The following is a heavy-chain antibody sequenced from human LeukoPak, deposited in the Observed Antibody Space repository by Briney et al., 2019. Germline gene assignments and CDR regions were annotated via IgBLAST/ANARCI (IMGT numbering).Heavy chain of an antibody. J-gene: IGHJ3*02. Sequence: GGSLRLSCGAPDSNIGTYAVTWVRQVPGKGLEWVSGMSGGGLSTYYARSVKGRFTISRDTSKNTLYLQMHSLRAEDTAVYHCAIYGGSGTNAFDMWGQGTMVTVSS. CDR1: DSNIGTYA. V-gene: IGHV3-23*01. CDR2: MSGGGLST. CDR3: AIYGGSGTNAFDM. D-gene: IGHD5-12*01.